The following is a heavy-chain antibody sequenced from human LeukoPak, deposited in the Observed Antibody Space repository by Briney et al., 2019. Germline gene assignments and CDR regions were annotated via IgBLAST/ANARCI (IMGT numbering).Heavy chain of an antibody. CDR2: INTDGSTT. CDR3: ANDMAGPVDS. V-gene: IGHV3-74*01. Sequence: GGSLRLSCAASGFTFSNYWFHWVRQAPGKGLVWVARINTDGSTTNYADSVKGRFTISRDNAKNTLYLQMNSLRAEDTAVYHCANDMAGPVDSWGQGTLVTVSS. D-gene: IGHD6-19*01. CDR1: GFTFSNYW. J-gene: IGHJ4*02.